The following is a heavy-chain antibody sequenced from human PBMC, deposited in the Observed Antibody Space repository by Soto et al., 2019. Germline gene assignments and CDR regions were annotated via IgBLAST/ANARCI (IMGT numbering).Heavy chain of an antibody. D-gene: IGHD3-10*01. CDR3: ARRITMVRGRYHYGMDV. CDR1: GYTFTSYG. J-gene: IGHJ6*02. CDR2: ISAYNGNT. Sequence: ASVKISCKASGYTFTSYGISWVRQAPGQGLEWMGWISAYNGNTNYAQKLQGRVTMTTDTSTSTAYMELRSLRSDATAVYYCARRITMVRGRYHYGMDVWGQGTTVTSP. V-gene: IGHV1-18*01.